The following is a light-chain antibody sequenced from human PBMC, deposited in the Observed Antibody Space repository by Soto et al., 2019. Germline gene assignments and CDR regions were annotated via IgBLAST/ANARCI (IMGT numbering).Light chain of an antibody. CDR3: QQYYSTLRIT. Sequence: DIVMTQSPDSLAVSLGERATINCKSSQSVLYSSNNKNYLAWYQQKPGQPPKLLIYWASTRESGVPDRFSGSGSGTDFTLTITSLQAEDVAFYYCQQYYSTLRITFGPGTKVDIK. V-gene: IGKV4-1*01. CDR2: WAS. CDR1: QSVLYSSNNKNY. J-gene: IGKJ3*01.